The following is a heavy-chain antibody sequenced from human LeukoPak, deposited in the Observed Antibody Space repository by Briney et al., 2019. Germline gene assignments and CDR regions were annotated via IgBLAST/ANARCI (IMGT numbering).Heavy chain of an antibody. CDR2: ISSSGSTI. V-gene: IGHV3-48*03. D-gene: IGHD3-22*01. CDR3: ARDCYYDSSGTSNWYFDL. J-gene: IGHJ2*01. Sequence: GGSLRLSCAASGFTFSSYEMNWVRQAPGKGLEWVSYISSSGSTIYYADSVKGRFTISRDNAKNSLYLQMNSLRAEDTAVYYCARDCYYDSSGTSNWYFDLWGRGTLVTVSS. CDR1: GFTFSSYE.